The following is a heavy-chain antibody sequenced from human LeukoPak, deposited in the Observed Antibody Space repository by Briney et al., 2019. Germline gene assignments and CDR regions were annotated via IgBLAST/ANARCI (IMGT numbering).Heavy chain of an antibody. V-gene: IGHV4-39*01. CDR2: IYYSGST. CDR3: ARLHPVGDYYYYYFMDV. CDR1: GGSISSSSYY. J-gene: IGHJ6*03. D-gene: IGHD3-16*01. Sequence: PSETLSLTCTVSGGSISSSSYYWGWIRQPPGKGLEWIGSIYYSGSTYYNPSLKSRVTISVDTSKNQFSLKLSSVTAADTAVYYCARLHPVGDYYYYYFMDVWGKGPRSPSP.